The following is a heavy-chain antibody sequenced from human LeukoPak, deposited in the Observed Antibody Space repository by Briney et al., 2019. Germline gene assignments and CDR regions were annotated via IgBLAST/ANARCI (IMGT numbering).Heavy chain of an antibody. CDR3: ARTVRGYYFNA. CDR2: VAYSGST. CDR1: GGSINSYY. J-gene: IGHJ5*02. D-gene: IGHD1-26*01. Sequence: SETLSLTCTVSGGSINSYYWSWIRQLPGKGLEWIGYVAYSGSTNYNPSLKSRVTISLDTSKNQFSLKLSSVTVADTAVYYCARTVRGYYFNAWGPGTLVTVSS. V-gene: IGHV4-59*01.